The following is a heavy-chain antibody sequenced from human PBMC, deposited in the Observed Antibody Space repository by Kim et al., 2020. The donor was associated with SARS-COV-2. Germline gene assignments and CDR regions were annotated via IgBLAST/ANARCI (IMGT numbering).Heavy chain of an antibody. V-gene: IGHV3-23*01. CDR3: AKDREEAYYYGSGSSDVQLGGWFDP. CDR1: GFTFSSYA. D-gene: IGHD3-10*01. CDR2: ISGSGGST. Sequence: GGSLRLSCAASGFTFSSYAMSWVRQAPGKGLEWVSAISGSGGSTYYADSVKGRFTISRDNSKNTLYLQMNSLRAEDTAVYYCAKDREEAYYYGSGSSDVQLGGWFDPWGQGTLVTVSS. J-gene: IGHJ5*02.